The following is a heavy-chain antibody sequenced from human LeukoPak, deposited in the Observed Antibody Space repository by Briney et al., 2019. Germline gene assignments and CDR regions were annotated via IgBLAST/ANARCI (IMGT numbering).Heavy chain of an antibody. Sequence: ASVKVSCMASGGTFSSYAIGWVRQAPRQGLEWMGRIIPILGIANYAQKFQGRVTITADKSTSTAYMELSSLRSEDTAVYYCARSYQTNYYDSSGYIGYYGMDVWGQGTTVTVSS. V-gene: IGHV1-69*04. CDR3: ARSYQTNYYDSSGYIGYYGMDV. D-gene: IGHD3-22*01. CDR2: IIPILGIA. J-gene: IGHJ6*02. CDR1: GGTFSSYA.